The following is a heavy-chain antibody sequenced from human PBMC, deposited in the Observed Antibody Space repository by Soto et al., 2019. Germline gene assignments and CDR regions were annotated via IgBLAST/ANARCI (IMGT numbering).Heavy chain of an antibody. CDR3: AGCSGYYFPSGMDV. CDR1: GFTFSSYS. D-gene: IGHD3-22*01. Sequence: EVQLVESGGGLVQPGGSLRLSCAASGFTFSSYSMNWVRQAPGKALEWVSYISSSSSTIYYADSVKGRFTISRDNAKNSLYLQMNSLRDEDTAVYYCAGCSGYYFPSGMDVWGQGTTVTVSS. CDR2: ISSSSSTI. V-gene: IGHV3-48*02. J-gene: IGHJ6*02.